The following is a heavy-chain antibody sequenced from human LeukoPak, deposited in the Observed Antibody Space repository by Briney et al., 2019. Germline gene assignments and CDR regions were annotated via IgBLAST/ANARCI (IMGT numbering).Heavy chain of an antibody. D-gene: IGHD3-22*01. Sequence: ASVKVSCKASGYTFTSYYMHWVRQAPGQGLEWMGIINPSGGGTSYAQKFQGRVTMTRDMSTSTVYMELSSLRSEDTAVYYCARDRAPLYYYDSSGYSGGVFDYWGQGTLVTVSS. CDR1: GYTFTSYY. CDR3: ARDRAPLYYYDSSGYSGGVFDY. J-gene: IGHJ4*02. CDR2: INPSGGGT. V-gene: IGHV1-46*01.